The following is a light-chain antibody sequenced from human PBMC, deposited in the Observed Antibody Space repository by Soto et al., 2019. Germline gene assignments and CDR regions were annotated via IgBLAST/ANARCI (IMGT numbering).Light chain of an antibody. J-gene: IGKJ2*01. CDR3: QQNYNTPYT. V-gene: IGKV1-39*01. CDR2: AAS. CDR1: QSTSTY. Sequence: DIQMTQSPSSLSASVGDRVTITCRASQSTSTYLNWYQQKPGKAPNLLIYAASSLQSGVPSRFSGSGSGTDFTLTISSLLPEDFATYYCQQNYNTPYTFGQGTKLEIK.